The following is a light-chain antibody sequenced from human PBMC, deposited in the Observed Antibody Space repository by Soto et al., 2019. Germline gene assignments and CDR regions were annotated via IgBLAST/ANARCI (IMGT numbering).Light chain of an antibody. J-gene: IGLJ2*01. V-gene: IGLV2-14*01. CDR2: EVS. CDR3: SSYTSSSHVV. CDR1: SSDVDGYNY. Sequence: QSALTQPASVSGSPGQSITISCTGTSSDVDGYNYVSWYQQHPGKAPKLMIYEVSNRPSGVSNRFSGSKSGNKASLTISGLQAEDEADYYCSSYTSSSHVVFGGGTKLTVL.